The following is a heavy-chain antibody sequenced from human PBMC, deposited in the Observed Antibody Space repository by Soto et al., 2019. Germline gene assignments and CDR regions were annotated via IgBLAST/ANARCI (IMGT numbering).Heavy chain of an antibody. CDR3: ARAPRGQVRGYDWFDY. J-gene: IGHJ5*01. CDR1: GYTFSGYC. Sequence: WASVKVSCKASGYTFSGYCIHWVRQAPGQGLEYMGWINPDSGDTNYAQKFQGWVTMARDTSISTAYMELSRLKSDDTAVYYCARAPRGQVRGYDWFDYWGQGTLVTVSS. V-gene: IGHV1-2*04. D-gene: IGHD2-15*01. CDR2: INPDSGDT.